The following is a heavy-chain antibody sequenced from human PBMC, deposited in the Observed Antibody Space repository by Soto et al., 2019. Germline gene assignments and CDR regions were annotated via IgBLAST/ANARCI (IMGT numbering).Heavy chain of an antibody. CDR3: AGSLALAGISSWFDP. D-gene: IGHD6-19*01. V-gene: IGHV1-18*04. Sequence: ASVKVSCKASGYTFTSYGISWVRQAPGQGREGMGWISAYNGNTNYAQKLQGRVTMTTDTSTSTAYMEQRSLRSDNTAVYYSAGSLALAGISSWFDPWGQGTLVTVSS. CDR2: ISAYNGNT. J-gene: IGHJ5*02. CDR1: GYTFTSYG.